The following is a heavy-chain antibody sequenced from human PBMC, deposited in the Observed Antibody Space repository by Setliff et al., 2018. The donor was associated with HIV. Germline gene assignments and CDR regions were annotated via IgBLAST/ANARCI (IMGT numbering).Heavy chain of an antibody. Sequence: GGSLRLSCAASGFTFSSYGMHWVRQAPGKGLEWVAFIRYDGSNKYYADSVRGRFTISGDYAKNSVYLQMNSLRVEDSAVYYCAREVLRGGDDAFGLWGRGTVVTVSS. D-gene: IGHD3-10*01. CDR3: AREVLRGGDDAFGL. J-gene: IGHJ3*01. CDR1: GFTFSSYG. CDR2: IRYDGSNK. V-gene: IGHV3-30*02.